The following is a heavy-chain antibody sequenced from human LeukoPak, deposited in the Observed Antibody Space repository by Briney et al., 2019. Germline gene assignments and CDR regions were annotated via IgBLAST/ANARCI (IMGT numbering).Heavy chain of an antibody. CDR3: AREHDGSGSWPMTYFYHSYMQL. J-gene: IGHJ6*03. CDR2: INSDGSTT. Sequence: GGSLRLSLAASGFTFSSYGMRWVRQAAGEWRGLGSRINSDGSTTSYADSVKCRFTISSDNAKNTLYLQMNSLRAEDTAVYYCAREHDGSGSWPMTYFYHSYMQLWRKGPTVTVPS. CDR1: GFTFSSYG. V-gene: IGHV3-74*01. D-gene: IGHD3-10*01.